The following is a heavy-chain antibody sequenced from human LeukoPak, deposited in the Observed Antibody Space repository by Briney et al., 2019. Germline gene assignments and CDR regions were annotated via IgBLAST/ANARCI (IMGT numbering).Heavy chain of an antibody. CDR2: IYYSGST. Sequence: SETLSLTCTVSGGSISSYYWSWIRQPPGKGLEWIGYIYYSGSTNYDPSLKSRVTISVDTSKNQFSLKLRSVTAADTAVYYCARTTEGYCRGRSCYSYYYYMDVWGKGTTVTVSS. D-gene: IGHD2-15*01. CDR3: ARTTEGYCRGRSCYSYYYYMDV. J-gene: IGHJ6*03. CDR1: GGSISSYY. V-gene: IGHV4-59*01.